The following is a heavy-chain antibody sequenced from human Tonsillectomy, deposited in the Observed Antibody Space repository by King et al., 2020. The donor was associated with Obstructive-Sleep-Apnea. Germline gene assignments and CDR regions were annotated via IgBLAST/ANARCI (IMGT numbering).Heavy chain of an antibody. CDR1: GGSISSGGYY. Sequence: QLQESGPGLVKPSQTLSLTCTVSGGSISSGGYYWSWIRQHPGKGLEWMGYIYYSGSTYYNPSLKSRVTISVDTSKNQFSLKLSSVTAADTAVYYCTEYGDYGIGFDYWGQGTLVTVSS. V-gene: IGHV4-31*03. CDR2: IYYSGST. D-gene: IGHD4-17*01. CDR3: TEYGDYGIGFDY. J-gene: IGHJ4*02.